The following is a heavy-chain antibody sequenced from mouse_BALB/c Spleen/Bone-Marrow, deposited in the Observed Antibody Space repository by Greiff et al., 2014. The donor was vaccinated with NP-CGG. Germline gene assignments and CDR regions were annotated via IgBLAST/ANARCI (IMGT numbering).Heavy chain of an antibody. CDR3: ARQYGNYFDY. CDR2: IYPGDGDT. D-gene: IGHD1-1*01. J-gene: IGHJ2*01. V-gene: IGHV1-80*01. CDR1: GYAFSSYW. Sequence: VQLQQSGAELVRPGSSVKISCKASGYAFSSYWMNWVKQRPGQGLEWIGQIYPGDGDTNYNGKFKGKATLTADKSSGTAYMQLSSLTSEDSAVYFCARQYGNYFDYWGQGTTLTVSS.